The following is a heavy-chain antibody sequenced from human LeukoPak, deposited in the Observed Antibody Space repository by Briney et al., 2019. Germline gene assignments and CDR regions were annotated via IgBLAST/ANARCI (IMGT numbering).Heavy chain of an antibody. CDR3: ARVGKSSRYYYYYYYMDV. Sequence: ASVKVSCKASGYTFTSYYMHWARQAPGQGLEWMGIINPSGGSTSYAQKFQGRVTMTRDTSTSTVYMELSSLRSEDAAVYYRARVGKSSRYYYYYYYMDVWGKGTTVTVSS. CDR1: GYTFTSYY. V-gene: IGHV1-46*01. CDR2: INPSGGST. J-gene: IGHJ6*03. D-gene: IGHD4-23*01.